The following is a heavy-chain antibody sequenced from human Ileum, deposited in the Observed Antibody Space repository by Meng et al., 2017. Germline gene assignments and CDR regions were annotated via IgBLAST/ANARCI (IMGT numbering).Heavy chain of an antibody. Sequence: VHLVETGGGLIHPGESLKLSCAASGFTVSSNYISWVRQAPGKGLEWVSVIYAGGTTYYADSVKGRFTISRDDSKNTVFLQMNSLRGEDTAVYYCAGRYSSGWYVHWGQGTLVTVSS. V-gene: IGHV3-53*02. D-gene: IGHD6-19*01. CDR2: IYAGGTT. CDR3: AGRYSSGWYVH. CDR1: GFTVSSNY. J-gene: IGHJ5*02.